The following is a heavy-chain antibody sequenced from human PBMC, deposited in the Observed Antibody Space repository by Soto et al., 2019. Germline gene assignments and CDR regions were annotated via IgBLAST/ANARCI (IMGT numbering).Heavy chain of an antibody. J-gene: IGHJ4*02. CDR1: GGSISSYY. CDR2: IYYSGST. V-gene: IGHV4-59*01. CDR3: ARALYYYDSSGYFDY. D-gene: IGHD3-22*01. Sequence: SSETLSLTCTVSGGSISSYYWSWIRQPPGKGLEWIGYIYYSGSTNYNPSLKSRVTISVDTSKNQFSLKLSSVTAADTAVYYCARALYYYDSSGYFDYWGQGTLVTVSS.